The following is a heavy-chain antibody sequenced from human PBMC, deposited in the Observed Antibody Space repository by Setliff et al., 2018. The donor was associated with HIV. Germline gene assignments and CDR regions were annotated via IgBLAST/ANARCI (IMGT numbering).Heavy chain of an antibody. CDR1: GNSITRDYQ. CDR2: IYHTGST. J-gene: IGHJ5*02. V-gene: IGHV4-38-2*02. D-gene: IGHD3-10*01. CDR3: ARVSLLRFGTRCFDP. Sequence: SETLSLTCTVSGNSITRDYQWGWIRQPPGKGLEWIGSIYHTGSTYYNPSLKSRVTMSVDTSKNHLSLNVTSVTAADTAVFYCARVSLLRFGTRCFDPWGQGILVTVSS.